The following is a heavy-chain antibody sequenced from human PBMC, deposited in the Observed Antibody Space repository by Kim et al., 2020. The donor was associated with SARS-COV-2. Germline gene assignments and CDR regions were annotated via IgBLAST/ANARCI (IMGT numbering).Heavy chain of an antibody. Sequence: STYYAGSVKGRFTISRDIPKDTLYLQMNSLRAEDTAVYYCSSSTLGAYFDYWGQGSLVTVSS. V-gene: IGHV3-53*01. D-gene: IGHD7-27*01. CDR3: SSSTLGAYFDY. CDR2: ST. J-gene: IGHJ4*02.